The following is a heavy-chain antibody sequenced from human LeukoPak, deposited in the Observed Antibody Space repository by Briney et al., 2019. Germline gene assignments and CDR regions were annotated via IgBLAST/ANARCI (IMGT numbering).Heavy chain of an antibody. V-gene: IGHV3-7*01. D-gene: IGHD6-19*01. Sequence: PGGSLRLSCAASGFTFSSYWMSWVRQAPGKGLEWVANIKQDGSEKYYVDSVKGRFTISRDNAKNSLYLQMNSLRAEDTAVYFCARRQISGTVVAGSHGMDVWGQGTTVTVSS. CDR2: IKQDGSEK. CDR3: ARRQISGTVVAGSHGMDV. CDR1: GFTFSSYW. J-gene: IGHJ6*02.